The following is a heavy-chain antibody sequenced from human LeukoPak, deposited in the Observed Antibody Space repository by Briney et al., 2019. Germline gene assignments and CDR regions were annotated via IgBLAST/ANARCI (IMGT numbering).Heavy chain of an antibody. Sequence: SETLSLTCTVSGGSISIRQPPGKGLEWIGYIYYSGSTNYNPSLKSRVTISVDTSKNQFSLKLSSVTAADTAVYYCARGVVLATNWFDPWGQGTLVTVSS. J-gene: IGHJ5*02. CDR1: GGSIS. CDR3: ARGVVLATNWFDP. CDR2: IYYSGST. V-gene: IGHV4-59*01. D-gene: IGHD2-21*01.